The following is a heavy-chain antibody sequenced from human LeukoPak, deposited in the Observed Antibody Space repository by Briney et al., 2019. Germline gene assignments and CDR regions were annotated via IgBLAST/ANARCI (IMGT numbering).Heavy chain of an antibody. CDR1: GGSISSSGYY. V-gene: IGHV4-39*07. D-gene: IGHD5-12*01. CDR2: IFYSGST. Sequence: SETLSLTCTVSGGSISSSGYYWGWIRQPPGKGLEWIGSIFYSGSTYYSPSLKSRITISVDTSKNQFSLRLSSVTAADTVVYYCARMASDYDSRGNFDYWGQGTLVTVSS. J-gene: IGHJ4*02. CDR3: ARMASDYDSRGNFDY.